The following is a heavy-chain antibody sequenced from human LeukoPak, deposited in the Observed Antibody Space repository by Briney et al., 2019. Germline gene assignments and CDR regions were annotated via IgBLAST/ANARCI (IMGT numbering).Heavy chain of an antibody. D-gene: IGHD2-2*01. J-gene: IGHJ3*02. CDR1: GVSVSDGRYY. Sequence: PSQTLSLTCSVSGVSVSDGRYYWTWIRQHPGKGLEWIGYKYYSGSVKYNPSLKSRLTISIDTSKNQFSLHLSSVTAADTATYYCATPYCSSISCLDVFNMWGQGTRVTVSS. CDR2: KYYSGSV. V-gene: IGHV4-31*03. CDR3: ATPYCSSISCLDVFNM.